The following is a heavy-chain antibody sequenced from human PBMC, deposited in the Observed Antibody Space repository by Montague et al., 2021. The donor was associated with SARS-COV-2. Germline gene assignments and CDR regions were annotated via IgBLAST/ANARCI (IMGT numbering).Heavy chain of an antibody. CDR3: ARGPTNNIGMVATRLDY. V-gene: IGHV4-34*01. CDR2: INHSGST. Sequence: SETLSLTCAVYGGSISGYYWNWIRQPPGKGLEWIGEINHSGSTNYNPSLKSRVTISVDTSNNQFSLKLTSVTAADTAVYYCARGPTNNIGMVATRLDYWGQGTLVTVSS. J-gene: IGHJ4*02. CDR1: GGSISGYY. D-gene: IGHD5-12*01.